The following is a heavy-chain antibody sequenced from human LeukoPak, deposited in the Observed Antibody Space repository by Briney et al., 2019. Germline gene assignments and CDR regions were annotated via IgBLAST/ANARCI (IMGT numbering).Heavy chain of an antibody. Sequence: QPGRSLRLSCAASGFTFSSYAMHWVRQAPGKGLEWVAVISYDGSNKYYADSVKGRFTISRDNSKNTLYLQMNSPRAEDTAVYYCARMGRQQLFSLKTWIDYWGQGTLVTVSS. CDR3: ARMGRQQLFSLKTWIDY. CDR1: GFTFSSYA. D-gene: IGHD6-13*01. J-gene: IGHJ4*02. CDR2: ISYDGSNK. V-gene: IGHV3-30*04.